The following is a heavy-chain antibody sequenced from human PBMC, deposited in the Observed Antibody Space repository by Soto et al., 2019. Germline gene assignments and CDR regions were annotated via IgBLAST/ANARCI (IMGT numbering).Heavy chain of an antibody. CDR2: IYYSGST. D-gene: IGHD3-22*01. V-gene: IGHV4-59*01. J-gene: IGHJ4*02. Sequence: SETLSLTCTVSGGSISSYYWSWIRQPPGKGLEWIGYIYYSGSTNYNPSLKSRVTISVDTSKNQFSLKLSSVTAADTAVYYCARDGDYYDSSGYYTFDYWGQGTLVTVYS. CDR3: ARDGDYYDSSGYYTFDY. CDR1: GGSISSYY.